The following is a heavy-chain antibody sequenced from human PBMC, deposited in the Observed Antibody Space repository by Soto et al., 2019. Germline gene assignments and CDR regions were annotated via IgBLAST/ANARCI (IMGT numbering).Heavy chain of an antibody. V-gene: IGHV4-59*01. CDR3: ASARLRSWAWVDY. Sequence: PSETLSLPCTVSGGFISRYYWRWIRQPPGKGLEWIGYIYYSGSTHYNLSLKSRVTISVDTSKNQFSLKLSSITAADTAVYYCASARLRSWAWVDYWGQGTLVTGSS. CDR2: IYYSGST. D-gene: IGHD3-3*01. J-gene: IGHJ4*02. CDR1: GGFISRYY.